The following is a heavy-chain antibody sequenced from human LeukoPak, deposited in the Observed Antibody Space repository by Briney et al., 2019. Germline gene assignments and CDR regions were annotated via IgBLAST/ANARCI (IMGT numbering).Heavy chain of an antibody. J-gene: IGHJ4*02. V-gene: IGHV5-51*01. CDR3: ARHPGPFDY. CDR1: GYSFTSYW. Sequence: KFGESLNISCKGSGYSFTSYWSGWVRQMPGKGLEWMGIIYPGESDTRYSPSFQGQVTISADKSISTAYLQWRSLKASDTAMYYCARHPGPFDYWGQGTLVTVSS. CDR2: IYPGESDT.